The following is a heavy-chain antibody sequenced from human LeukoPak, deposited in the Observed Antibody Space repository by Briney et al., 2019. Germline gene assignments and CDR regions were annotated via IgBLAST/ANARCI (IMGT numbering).Heavy chain of an antibody. Sequence: GGSLRLSCAASGFSLSRYWMSWVRQAPGQGLEWVANIGKDGSGNHYADSVKGRFTISRDNAKNSLYLQMNSLRADDTAVYYCARDLDYNATDYWGQGTLVTVSP. CDR1: GFSLSRYW. J-gene: IGHJ4*02. CDR2: IGKDGSGN. V-gene: IGHV3-7*01. CDR3: ARDLDYNATDY. D-gene: IGHD3/OR15-3a*01.